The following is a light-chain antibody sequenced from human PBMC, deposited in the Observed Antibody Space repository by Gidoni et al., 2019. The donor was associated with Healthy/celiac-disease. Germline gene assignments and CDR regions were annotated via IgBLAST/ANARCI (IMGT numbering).Light chain of an antibody. CDR3: MQALQTPPMCS. V-gene: IGKV2-28*01. CDR1: QSLLHSNGYNY. J-gene: IGKJ2*04. CDR2: LGS. Sequence: DIVMTQSLLSLPVTPGEPASIPCRSSQSLLHSNGYNYLDWYLQKPGQSPQLLIYLGSNRASGVPDRFSGSGSGTDFTLKISRVEAEDVGVYYCMQALQTPPMCSFGQGTKLEIK.